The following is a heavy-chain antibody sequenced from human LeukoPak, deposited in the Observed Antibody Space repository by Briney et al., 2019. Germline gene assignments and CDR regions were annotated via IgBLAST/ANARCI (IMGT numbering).Heavy chain of an antibody. Sequence: SETLSLTCTVSGGSISSSSYYWGWIRQPPGKGLEWIGSIYYSGSTYYNPSLKSRVTISVDTSKNQFSLKLSSVTAADTAVYYCARGGDSGGYEYYFDYWGQGTLVTVSS. D-gene: IGHD3-22*01. V-gene: IGHV4-39*07. CDR1: GGSISSSSYY. CDR3: ARGGDSGGYEYYFDY. J-gene: IGHJ4*02. CDR2: IYYSGST.